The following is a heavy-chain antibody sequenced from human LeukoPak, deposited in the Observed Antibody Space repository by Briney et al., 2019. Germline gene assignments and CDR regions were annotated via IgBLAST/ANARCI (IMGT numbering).Heavy chain of an antibody. Sequence: PSETLSLXCTVSGGSNSSYYWSWIRQPPGKGLESIGYIYYSGSTNYNPSLKSRVTISVDTSKNQFSLKLSSVTAADTAVYYCARDHYGSGSYSLGYWGQGTLVTVSS. CDR3: ARDHYGSGSYSLGY. D-gene: IGHD3-10*01. CDR2: IYYSGST. V-gene: IGHV4-59*01. J-gene: IGHJ4*02. CDR1: GGSNSSYY.